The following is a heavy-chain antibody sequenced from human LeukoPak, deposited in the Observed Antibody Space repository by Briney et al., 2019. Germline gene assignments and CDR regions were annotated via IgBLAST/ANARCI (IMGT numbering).Heavy chain of an antibody. CDR1: GFTFSSYG. J-gene: IGHJ6*03. V-gene: IGHV3-30*02. Sequence: GGSLRLSCAASGFTFSSYGVHWVRQAPGKGLEWVAFIRYDGSNKYYADSVKGRFTISRDNSKNTLYLQMNSLRAEDTAVYYCAKLAAAPYYYYYMDVWGKGTTVTVSS. CDR3: AKLAAAPYYYYYMDV. CDR2: IRYDGSNK. D-gene: IGHD6-13*01.